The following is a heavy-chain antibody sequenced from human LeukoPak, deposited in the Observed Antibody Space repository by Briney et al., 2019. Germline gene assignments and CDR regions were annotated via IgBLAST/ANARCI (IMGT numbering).Heavy chain of an antibody. D-gene: IGHD3-22*01. CDR3: ARDPYDTGAYSQFGAFDI. V-gene: IGHV3-7*01. CDR2: IKSDGSDK. Sequence: GGSLRLSCIGSGFTFADDAVTWVRQAPGKGLEWVASIKSDGSDKKYVDSVKGRFIISRDNAQNSLYLQMNSLRVEDSAIYYCARDPYDTGAYSQFGAFDIWGQGTMVAVSS. CDR1: GFTFADDA. J-gene: IGHJ3*02.